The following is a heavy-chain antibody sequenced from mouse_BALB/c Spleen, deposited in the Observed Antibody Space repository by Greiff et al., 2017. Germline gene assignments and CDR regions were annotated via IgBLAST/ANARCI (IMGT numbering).Heavy chain of an antibody. CDR2: IDPANGNT. CDR1: GFNINDSY. D-gene: IGHD2-2*01. V-gene: IGHV14-3*02. J-gene: IGHJ3*01. CDR3: AGYDGFAY. Sequence: VQLQQSGAELVKPGASVKLSCTASGFNINDSYMHWVKQRPGQGLEWIGSIDPANGNTRYDPKFQGKATITADTSSNTAYLELSSLTYEDTAVYYCAGYDGFAYWGQGTLVTVSA.